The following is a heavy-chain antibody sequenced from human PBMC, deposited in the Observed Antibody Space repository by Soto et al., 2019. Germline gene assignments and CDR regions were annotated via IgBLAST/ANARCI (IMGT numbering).Heavy chain of an antibody. V-gene: IGHV3-23*01. D-gene: IGHD1-26*01. CDR1: GSPFSTSA. CDR2: ISATSDAA. CDR3: GKYSGSYPVYNGMNV. J-gene: IGHJ6*02. Sequence: EVQLLESGGGLVQPGGSLRLSCAASGSPFSTSAMNWVRRAPGKGLEWVSIISATSDAAYYAESVKGRFTSSRDNSKNTLYLQMNSLRPEDTAVYYCGKYSGSYPVYNGMNVWGQGTTVTVSS.